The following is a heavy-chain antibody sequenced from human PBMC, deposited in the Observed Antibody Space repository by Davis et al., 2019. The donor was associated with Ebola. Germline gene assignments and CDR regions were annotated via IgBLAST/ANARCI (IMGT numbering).Heavy chain of an antibody. Sequence: GGSLRLSCAASGFTFSSYWMSWVRQAPGKGLEWVANIKQDGSEKYYVDSVKGRFTISRDNAKNSLYLQMNSLRAEDTAVYYCARDLSRLWFGELFRRDGMDVWGQGTTVTVSS. CDR2: IKQDGSEK. V-gene: IGHV3-7*01. D-gene: IGHD3-10*01. J-gene: IGHJ6*02. CDR1: GFTFSSYW. CDR3: ARDLSRLWFGELFRRDGMDV.